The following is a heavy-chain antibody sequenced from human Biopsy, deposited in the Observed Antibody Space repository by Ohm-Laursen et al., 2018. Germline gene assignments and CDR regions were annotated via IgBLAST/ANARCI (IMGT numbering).Heavy chain of an antibody. V-gene: IGHV3-9*01. CDR1: GFRFDDYA. CDR2: ISWSSGTI. Sequence: SLRLSCAASGFRFDDYAMQWVRQAPGKGLEWVSGISWSSGTIGYADSVKGRFTVSRDNAKNSLFLQMNSLRAKDTAVYYCARDTPETYDYDNDDNSPFPRRYIDYWGQGTLVTVSS. CDR3: ARDTPETYDYDNDDNSPFPRRYIDY. J-gene: IGHJ4*02. D-gene: IGHD3-22*01.